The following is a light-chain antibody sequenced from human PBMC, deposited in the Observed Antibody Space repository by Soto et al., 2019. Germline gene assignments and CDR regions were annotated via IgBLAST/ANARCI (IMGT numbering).Light chain of an antibody. CDR2: GAS. Sequence: IVLTQSPGTLSLSPWERATLSCRASQSVSSNYLAWYQQKPGQAPRLLIYGASTRATGIPDRFSGSGSGTDFTLTISRLEPEDSAVYYCQQYGSSPTWTFGQGTKVDIK. V-gene: IGKV3-20*01. CDR3: QQYGSSPTWT. CDR1: QSVSSNY. J-gene: IGKJ1*01.